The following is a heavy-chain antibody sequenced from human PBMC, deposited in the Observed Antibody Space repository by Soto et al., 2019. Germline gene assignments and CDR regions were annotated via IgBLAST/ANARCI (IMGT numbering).Heavy chain of an antibody. Sequence: QVQLVQSGTEVKKPGASVKISCKASGYTFTSKWMHWVRRAPGQGLEWMGVINPSGTITKYAPKLPGRVTMTSDPSTGTMYMDLSSVTSEDTAVYYCARDHSVASSGAWWLDPWGQGTLVTVSS. CDR3: ARDHSVASSGAWWLDP. CDR1: GYTFTSKW. CDR2: INPSGTIT. D-gene: IGHD6-13*01. J-gene: IGHJ5*02. V-gene: IGHV1-46*01.